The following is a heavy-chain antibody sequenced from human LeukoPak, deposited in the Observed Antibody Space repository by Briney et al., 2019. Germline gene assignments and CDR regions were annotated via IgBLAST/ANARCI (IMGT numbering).Heavy chain of an antibody. J-gene: IGHJ4*02. CDR1: GFTLSNYA. D-gene: IGHD2-2*03. CDR3: AGDRGGYYDY. Sequence: PGRSLRLSCAASGFTLSNYAMHWVRQPPGKGLEWLAVITFDGTNTYYADSVKGRLTISRDTSNSALHLQMDSLRVEDTALYYCAGDRGGYYDYWGQGTLVSVS. V-gene: IGHV3-30-3*01. CDR2: ITFDGTNT.